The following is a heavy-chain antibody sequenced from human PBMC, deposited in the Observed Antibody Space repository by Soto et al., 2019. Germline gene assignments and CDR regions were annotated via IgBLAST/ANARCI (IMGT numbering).Heavy chain of an antibody. V-gene: IGHV1-3*01. D-gene: IGHD2-2*02. CDR1: GYTFTSYA. CDR3: ARVTDCSSTSCYTYYGMDV. CDR2: INAGNGNT. J-gene: IGHJ6*02. Sequence: ASVKVSCKASGYTFTSYAMHWVRQAPGQRLEWMGWINAGNGNTKYSQKFQGRVTITRDTSASTAYMELSSLRSEDTAVYYCARVTDCSSTSCYTYYGMDVWGRGTTVTVSS.